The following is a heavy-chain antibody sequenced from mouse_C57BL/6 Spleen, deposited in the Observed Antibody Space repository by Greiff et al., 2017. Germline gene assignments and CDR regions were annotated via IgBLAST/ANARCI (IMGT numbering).Heavy chain of an antibody. V-gene: IGHV5-12*01. CDR2: ISNGGGST. CDR1: GFTFSDYY. D-gene: IGHD2-2*01. CDR3: ARGGKNGYDFAY. J-gene: IGHJ3*01. Sequence: DVKLVESGGGLVQPGGSLKLSCAASGFTFSDYYMYWVRQTPEKRLEWVAYISNGGGSTYYPDTVKGRFTISRDNAKNTLYLQMSRLKSEDTAMYYCARGGKNGYDFAYWGQGTLVTVSA.